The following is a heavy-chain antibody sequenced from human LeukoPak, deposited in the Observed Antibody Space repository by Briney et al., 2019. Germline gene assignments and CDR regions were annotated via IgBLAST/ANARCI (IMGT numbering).Heavy chain of an antibody. CDR1: GGSISSYY. J-gene: IGHJ5*02. CDR3: VRDWDAINNCFDP. V-gene: IGHV4-59*01. Sequence: SETLSLTCTVSGGSISSYYWSWIRQPPGKGLEWIGYIYYSGSTNYNPSLKSRVTISVDTSKNQFSLKLSSVTAADTAVYYCVRDWDAINNCFDPWGQGTPVTVSS. D-gene: IGHD1-26*01. CDR2: IYYSGST.